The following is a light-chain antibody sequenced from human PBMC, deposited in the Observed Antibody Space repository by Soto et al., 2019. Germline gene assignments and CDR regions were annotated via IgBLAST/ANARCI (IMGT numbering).Light chain of an antibody. CDR1: QSVSSNY. CDR3: QKYGTSHRK. Sequence: PGERATLSCRTSQSVSSNYLAWYQQKPAQAPRLLIYGASSRATGIPDRFSGSGSGTDFTLTISRLEPEDLAVYYCQKYGTSHRKFGQGTKVDIK. V-gene: IGKV3-20*01. CDR2: GAS. J-gene: IGKJ1*01.